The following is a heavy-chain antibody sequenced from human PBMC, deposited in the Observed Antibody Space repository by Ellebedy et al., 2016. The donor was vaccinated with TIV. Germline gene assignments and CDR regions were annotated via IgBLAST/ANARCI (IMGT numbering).Heavy chain of an antibody. CDR3: AKEHLTPDHDFLSGPEWGFYYGLDV. D-gene: IGHD3-3*01. V-gene: IGHV3-23*01. J-gene: IGHJ6*02. Sequence: PGGSLRLSCAASGFTFSRHALSWVRQAPGKGLEWVSGVSGSGGSSYYADSVKGRFTISRDNSKNMVFLQMNSLRAEDTAVYYCAKEHLTPDHDFLSGPEWGFYYGLDVWGQGTTVTVSS. CDR1: GFTFSRHA. CDR2: VSGSGGSS.